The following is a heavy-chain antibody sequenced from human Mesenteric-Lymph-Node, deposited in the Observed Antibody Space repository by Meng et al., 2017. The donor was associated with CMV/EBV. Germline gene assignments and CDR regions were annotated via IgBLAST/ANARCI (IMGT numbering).Heavy chain of an antibody. V-gene: IGHV4-39*07. CDR1: GGSISSSSYY. CDR2: IYYSGST. Sequence: SETLSLTCTVSGGSISSSSYYWGWIRQPPGKGLEWIGSIYYSGSTNYNPSLESRVSISVDKSNNHFSLQLSSVTAADTAVYHCARRSYCSNGICLYTTYSFHYWGPGTLVTVSS. D-gene: IGHD2-8*01. J-gene: IGHJ4*02. CDR3: ARRSYCSNGICLYTTYSFHY.